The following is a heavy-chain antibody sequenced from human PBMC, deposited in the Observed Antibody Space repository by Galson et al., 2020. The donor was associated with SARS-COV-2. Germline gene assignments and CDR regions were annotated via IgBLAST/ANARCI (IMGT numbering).Heavy chain of an antibody. J-gene: IGHJ4*02. Sequence: ASETLSLTCTVSGGSISSSNYYWGWIRQPPGKGLEWIGNIYYSGSTYYNPSLKSRVTISVDTSKNQFSLKLSSVTAADTAVYYCAREYYYDSGGYYNYFDYWGQGTLVTVSS. CDR2: IYYSGST. D-gene: IGHD3-22*01. V-gene: IGHV4-39*07. CDR1: GGSISSSNYY. CDR3: AREYYYDSGGYYNYFDY.